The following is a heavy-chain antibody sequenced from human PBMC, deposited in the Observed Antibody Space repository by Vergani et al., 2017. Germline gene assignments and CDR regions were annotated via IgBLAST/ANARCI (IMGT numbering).Heavy chain of an antibody. Sequence: EVQLVESGGGLVKPGGSLRLSCAASGFTFSSYSMNWVRQAPGKGLEWVSSISSSSSYIYYADSVKGRFTISRDNDKNSLYLQMNSLRAEDTAVYYCARDNFTVTRSELSTYYYYGMDVWGQWTTVTVSS. CDR3: ARDNFTVTRSELSTYYYYGMDV. J-gene: IGHJ6*02. D-gene: IGHD4-17*01. CDR1: GFTFSSYS. V-gene: IGHV3-21*01. CDR2: ISSSSSYI.